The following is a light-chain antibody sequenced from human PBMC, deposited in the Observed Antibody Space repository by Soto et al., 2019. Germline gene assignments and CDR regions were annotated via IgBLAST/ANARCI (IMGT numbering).Light chain of an antibody. Sequence: AIQMTQSPSSLSASVGDRVTITCRASLGIRNDLGWYQQKPGKAPKLLIYAASSLQSGVPSGFSGSGSGTDFTLTISSLQPEDFATYYCLQDYNYPRTFGQGTKVEIK. CDR1: LGIRND. V-gene: IGKV1-6*01. J-gene: IGKJ1*01. CDR3: LQDYNYPRT. CDR2: AAS.